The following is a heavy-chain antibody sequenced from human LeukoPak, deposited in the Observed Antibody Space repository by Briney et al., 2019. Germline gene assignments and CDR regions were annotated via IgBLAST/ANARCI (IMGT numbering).Heavy chain of an antibody. V-gene: IGHV4-59*08. CDR3: ARRPAGADFDY. CDR1: GGSISSYF. CDR2: IHYSGST. Sequence: PSETLSLTCTVSGGSISSYFWNWIRQPPGKGLEWIGYIHYSGSTNSNPSLNSRVTVSVDTSKNQCSLNLTSVPAADTAVYYCARRPAGADFDYWGQGTLVSVSS. J-gene: IGHJ4*02. D-gene: IGHD7-27*01.